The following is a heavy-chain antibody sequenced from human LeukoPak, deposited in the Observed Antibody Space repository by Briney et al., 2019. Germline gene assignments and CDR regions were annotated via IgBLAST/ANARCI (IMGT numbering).Heavy chain of an antibody. CDR1: GFTFSDYN. Sequence: GGSLRLSCAASGFTFSDYNMNWVRQVPGKGLESVSYMSRSGDIIYYADSVKGRFTISRDNAKNSLYLQMNSLRAEDTAVYYCVWGITGTAGRRHFDYWGQGTLVTVSS. CDR2: MSRSGDII. J-gene: IGHJ4*02. V-gene: IGHV3-48*01. CDR3: VWGITGTAGRRHFDY. D-gene: IGHD1-7*01.